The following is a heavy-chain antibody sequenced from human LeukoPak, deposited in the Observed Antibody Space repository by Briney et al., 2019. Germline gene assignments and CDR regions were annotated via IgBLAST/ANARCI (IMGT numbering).Heavy chain of an antibody. J-gene: IGHJ3*02. Sequence: GASVKVSCKASGYTFTGYYIHWGRQAPGQGVEWMGWINPNSGGTKYAQKFQGRVTVTRDTSISTSSMELSRLKSDDTAVYYCARGGKIMINMVRGALASRDAFDIWGQGTMVTVSS. V-gene: IGHV1-2*02. D-gene: IGHD3-10*01. CDR2: INPNSGGT. CDR3: ARGGKIMINMVRGALASRDAFDI. CDR1: GYTFTGYY.